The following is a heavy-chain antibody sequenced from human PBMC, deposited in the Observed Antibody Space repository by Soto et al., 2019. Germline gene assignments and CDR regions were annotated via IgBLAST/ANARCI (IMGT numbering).Heavy chain of an antibody. CDR3: ARIVLTGDARMGDDAFKI. V-gene: IGHV4-34*01. D-gene: IGHD7-27*01. Sequence: SLTLCLTCAVYGRPLSGYYWSWIRPTPGKGLEWLGEINLSGSTHYNPSLMTRATLSVDTLKNQLSLKLSTVTAADTAVYHCARIVLTGDARMGDDAFKIWGQGTMGAVAS. CDR2: INLSGST. J-gene: IGHJ3*02. CDR1: GRPLSGYY.